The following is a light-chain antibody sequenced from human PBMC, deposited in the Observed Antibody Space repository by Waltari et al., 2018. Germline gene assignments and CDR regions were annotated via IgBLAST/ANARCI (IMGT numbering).Light chain of an antibody. CDR3: CSYAGRSTRGV. J-gene: IGLJ2*01. Sequence: QSALTQPASVSGSPGQSITISCTGTSSDVGSYNLVSWYQQYPGKAPKIMIYEVSQRPSGASIRSSVSMSCNTASLTISGLQAEYEADYYCCSYAGRSTRGVFGGGTKLTVL. CDR1: SSDVGSYNL. CDR2: EVS. V-gene: IGLV2-23*02.